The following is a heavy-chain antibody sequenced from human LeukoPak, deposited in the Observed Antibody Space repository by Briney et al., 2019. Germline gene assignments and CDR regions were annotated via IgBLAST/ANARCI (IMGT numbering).Heavy chain of an antibody. J-gene: IGHJ6*03. CDR2: FYASGTT. CDR3: ARLYCSSTSCIPYYYYYMDV. CDR1: GGSIVSHY. Sequence: PSETLSLICTVSGGSIVSHYWNWIRQPAGRGLEWIGRFYASGTTNTSPSLKSRVTMSVDTSKNQFSLKLSSVTAADTAVYYCARLYCSSTSCIPYYYYYMDVWGKGTTVTVSS. D-gene: IGHD2-2*01. V-gene: IGHV4-4*07.